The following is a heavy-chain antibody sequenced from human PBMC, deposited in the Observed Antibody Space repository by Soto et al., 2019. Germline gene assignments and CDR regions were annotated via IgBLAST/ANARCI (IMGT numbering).Heavy chain of an antibody. CDR2: VKQDGSVT. CDR1: GFAFTSYW. CDR3: ASQRDLGDYDY. D-gene: IGHD4-17*01. V-gene: IGHV3-7*01. J-gene: IGHJ4*02. Sequence: LRLSCVASGFAFTSYWMSWVRQAPGKGLEWVANVKQDGSVTYYVDSVRGRFIISRDNAKNSVYLQMSSLTAEDTAVYYCASQRDLGDYDYWGQGILVTVSS.